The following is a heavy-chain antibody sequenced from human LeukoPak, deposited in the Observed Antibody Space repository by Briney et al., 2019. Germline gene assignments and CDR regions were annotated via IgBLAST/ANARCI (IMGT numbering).Heavy chain of an antibody. J-gene: IGHJ4*02. Sequence: GASVKVSCETSGYDFISYGFSWVRQAPGQGLEWMGWISASNGNTKYSQKFQGRVTMTTDSSTNTAYMDLRSLRFDDTAVYYCVRDPGELIVATTSDYWGQGTLVTVSS. CDR2: ISASNGNT. V-gene: IGHV1-18*01. CDR1: GYDFISYG. CDR3: VRDPGELIVATTSDY. D-gene: IGHD5-12*01.